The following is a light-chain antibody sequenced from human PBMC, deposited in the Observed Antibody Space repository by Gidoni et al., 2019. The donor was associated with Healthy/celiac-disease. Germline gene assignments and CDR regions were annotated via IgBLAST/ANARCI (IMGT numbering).Light chain of an antibody. CDR1: VSSSY. CDR3: QQYGSYRT. Sequence: VSSSYLAWYQQKPGQAPRLLIYGASSRATGIPDRFSGSGSGTDFTLTISRLEPEDFAVYYCQQYGSYRTFGQGTKAEIK. J-gene: IGKJ1*01. CDR2: GAS. V-gene: IGKV3-20*01.